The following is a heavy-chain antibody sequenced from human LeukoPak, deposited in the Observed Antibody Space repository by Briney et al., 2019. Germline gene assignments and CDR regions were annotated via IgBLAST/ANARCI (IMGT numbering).Heavy chain of an antibody. CDR2: INPNSGGT. CDR3: ARARDPDYYDSSGYYSPAGY. V-gene: IGHV1-2*02. CDR1: GYTFTGYY. D-gene: IGHD3-22*01. Sequence: AASVKVSCKASGYTFTGYYMHWVRQAPGQGLEWMGWINPNSGGTNYAQKFQGRVTMTRDTSISTAYMELSRLRSDDTAVYYCARARDPDYYDSSGYYSPAGYWGQGTLVTVSS. J-gene: IGHJ4*02.